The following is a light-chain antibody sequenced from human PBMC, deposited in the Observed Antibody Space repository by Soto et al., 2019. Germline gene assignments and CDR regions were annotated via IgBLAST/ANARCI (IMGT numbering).Light chain of an antibody. CDR3: SSYVGSNNLDV. CDR1: SSDVGGYNY. J-gene: IGLJ1*01. Sequence: QSALTQPPSASGSPGQSVTISCTGTSSDVGGYNYVSWYQQHPGKAPKLIIYEVSKRPSGVPDRFSGSKSGNTASLTVSGLQAEDEADYYCSSYVGSNNLDVFGTGNKVTVL. V-gene: IGLV2-8*01. CDR2: EVS.